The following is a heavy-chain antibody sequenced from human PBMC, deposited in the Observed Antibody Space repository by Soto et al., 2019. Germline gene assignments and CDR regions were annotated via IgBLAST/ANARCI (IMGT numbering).Heavy chain of an antibody. Sequence: QVQLQESGPGLVKPSETLSLTCTVSGGSISSYYWSWIRQPPGKGLEWIGYIYYSGSTNYNPSLKSRVTISVDTSKNQFSLKLSSVTAADTAVYYCARDGTAAAGTDGYYGMDVWGQGTTVTVSS. J-gene: IGHJ6*02. CDR2: IYYSGST. CDR3: ARDGTAAAGTDGYYGMDV. V-gene: IGHV4-59*01. CDR1: GGSISSYY. D-gene: IGHD6-13*01.